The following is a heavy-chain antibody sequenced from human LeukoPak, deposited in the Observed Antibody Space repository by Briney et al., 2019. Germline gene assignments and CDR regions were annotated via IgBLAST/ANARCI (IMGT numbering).Heavy chain of an antibody. J-gene: IGHJ3*01. CDR2: IYYSGST. D-gene: IGHD4-23*01. CDR3: ARPSLDYGGIDAFDF. V-gene: IGHV4-59*08. CDR1: GGSISSYY. Sequence: PSKTLSLTCTVSGGSISSYYWSWIRQPPGKGLEWIGFIYYSGSTNYNPSLKSRVTISVDTSKNQFSLKLSSVTAADTAMYYCARPSLDYGGIDAFDFWGQGTLVTVSS.